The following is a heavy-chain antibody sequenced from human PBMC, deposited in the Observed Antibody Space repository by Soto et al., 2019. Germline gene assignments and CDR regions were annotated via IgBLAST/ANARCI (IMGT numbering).Heavy chain of an antibody. Sequence: QVQLVQSGAEVKKPGASVKVSRKASGYTFTGYYMHWVRQAPGQGLEWMGWINPNSGGTNYAQKFQGRVTMTRDTAISTADMELSRLRSDDTAVYYCVRGYCDGVSCFSPHDYWGQGALVAVSS. D-gene: IGHD2-15*01. V-gene: IGHV1-2*02. CDR3: VRGYCDGVSCFSPHDY. J-gene: IGHJ4*02. CDR1: GYTFTGYY. CDR2: INPNSGGT.